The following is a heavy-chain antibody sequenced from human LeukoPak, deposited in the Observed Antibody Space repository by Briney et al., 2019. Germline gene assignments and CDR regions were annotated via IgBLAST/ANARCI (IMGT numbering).Heavy chain of an antibody. CDR2: IWNDGSNS. V-gene: IGHV3-33*01. Sequence: PRGSLRLSCAASGFTFSSFGMHWVRQAPGKGLEWVAVIWNDGSNSYYADSVKGRFTISRDNAKNTLYLQMNSLRPEDTAVYYCASSMAYNCLDYWGQGTLVTVSS. D-gene: IGHD5-24*01. CDR3: ASSMAYNCLDY. CDR1: GFTFSSFG. J-gene: IGHJ4*02.